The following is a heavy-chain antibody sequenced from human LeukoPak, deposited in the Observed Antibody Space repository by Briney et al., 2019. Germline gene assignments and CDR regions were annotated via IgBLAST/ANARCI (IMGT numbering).Heavy chain of an antibody. D-gene: IGHD3-9*01. CDR3: ARDSVYYDILTSEGWFDP. CDR1: GYTFTSYY. CDR2: INPSGGST. V-gene: IGHV1-46*01. Sequence: GASVKVSCKASGYTFTSYYMHWVRQAPGQGLEWMGIINPSGGSTSYAQKFQGRVTMTRDMSTSTVYMELSSLRSEDTAVYYCARDSVYYDILTSEGWFDPWGQGTLVTVSS. J-gene: IGHJ5*02.